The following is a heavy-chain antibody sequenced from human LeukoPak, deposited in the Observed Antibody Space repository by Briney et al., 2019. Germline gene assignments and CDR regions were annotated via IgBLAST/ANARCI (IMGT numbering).Heavy chain of an antibody. Sequence: GGSLRLSCAASGLTLSKYGIHWVRQAPGKGLEWVAVILSDGSKEFYTDSVKGRFTISRDNSKNTLYLQMNSLRAEDTAVYYCASAFGYGDYFLRYWGQGTLVTVSS. D-gene: IGHD4-17*01. CDR1: GLTLSKYG. V-gene: IGHV3-30*03. CDR3: ASAFGYGDYFLRY. CDR2: ILSDGSKE. J-gene: IGHJ4*02.